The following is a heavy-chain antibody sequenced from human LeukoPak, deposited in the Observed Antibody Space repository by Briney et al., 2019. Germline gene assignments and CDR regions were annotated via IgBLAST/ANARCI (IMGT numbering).Heavy chain of an antibody. D-gene: IGHD1-26*01. CDR2: IYYSGST. Sequence: SETLSLTCTVSGGSISSYYWSWIRQPPGKGLEWIGYIYYSGSTNYNPSLKSRVTISVDTSKNQFSLKLSSVTAADTAVYYCARGPGGGPYFDYWGQGTLVTVSS. V-gene: IGHV4-59*01. CDR3: ARGPGGGPYFDY. CDR1: GGSISSYY. J-gene: IGHJ4*02.